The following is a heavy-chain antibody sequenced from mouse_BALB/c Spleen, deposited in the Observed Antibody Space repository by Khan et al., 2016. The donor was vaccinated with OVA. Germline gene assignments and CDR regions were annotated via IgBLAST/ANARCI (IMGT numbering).Heavy chain of an antibody. D-gene: IGHD1-2*01. J-gene: IGHJ3*01. CDR3: TRQVRQQGFPY. CDR2: IYPYNDDT. V-gene: IGHV1S136*01. Sequence: VQLQQSGPELVKPGASVKMSCMASGYTFTSYVIHWVRQKPGQDLEWIGYIYPYNDDTKYNEKFKGKATLTSDKSSSTAFMELSSLTSEDSSVYYCTRQVRQQGFPYWGQGTLVTVSA. CDR1: GYTFTSYV.